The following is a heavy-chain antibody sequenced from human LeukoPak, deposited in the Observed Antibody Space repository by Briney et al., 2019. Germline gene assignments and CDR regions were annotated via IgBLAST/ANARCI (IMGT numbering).Heavy chain of an antibody. V-gene: IGHV1-24*01. CDR2: FDPEGGET. D-gene: IGHD3-22*01. J-gene: IGHJ4*02. CDR3: ATDYRYDSSGYPPSFDY. Sequence: ASVKVSCKVSGYTLTELSMHWVRQAPGKGVEWMGGFDPEGGETIYPQKLQGRVTMTEDTSTDTAYMELSSLRSEDTAVYYCATDYRYDSSGYPPSFDYWGQGTLVTVSS. CDR1: GYTLTELS.